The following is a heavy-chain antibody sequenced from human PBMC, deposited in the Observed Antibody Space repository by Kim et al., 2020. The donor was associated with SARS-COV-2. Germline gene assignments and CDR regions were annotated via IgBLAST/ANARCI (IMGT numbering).Heavy chain of an antibody. J-gene: IGHJ6*02. Sequence: ASVKVSCKASGYTFTSYGISWVRQAPGQGLEWMGWISAYNGNTNYAQKLQGRVTMTTDTSTSTAYMELRSLRSDDTAVYYCARDCWPYYDYVWGSYRPYYYGMDVWGQGTTVTVSS. CDR1: GYTFTSYG. CDR3: ARDCWPYYDYVWGSYRPYYYGMDV. D-gene: IGHD3-16*02. V-gene: IGHV1-18*04. CDR2: ISAYNGNT.